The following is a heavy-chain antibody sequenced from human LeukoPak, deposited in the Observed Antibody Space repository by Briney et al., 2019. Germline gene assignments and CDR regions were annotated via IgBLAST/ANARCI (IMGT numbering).Heavy chain of an antibody. J-gene: IGHJ3*02. Sequence: PSETLSLTCTVSGGCISSHYWSWIRQPPGKRLEWIGYSYYSGSTNYNPSLKSRVTISVDTSKSQFSLNLSSVSATDTAVYYCARHTLVGARNAFDIWGQGTMVTISS. CDR3: ARHTLVGARNAFDI. CDR2: SYYSGST. CDR1: GGCISSHY. V-gene: IGHV4-59*08. D-gene: IGHD1-26*01.